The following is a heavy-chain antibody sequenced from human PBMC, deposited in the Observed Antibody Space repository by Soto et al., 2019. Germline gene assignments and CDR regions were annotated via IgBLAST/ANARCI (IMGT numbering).Heavy chain of an antibody. CDR2: IIPIQGKA. CDR3: AKSLLFVDHCYMDV. V-gene: IGHV1-69*02. Sequence: QVQLVQSGAELKKPGSSVKVSCEASGGSFTSYSFTWVRQAPVQWLEWMGRIIPIQGKANYALKFKDRVTITAARSTRTVYLELNSLGPEYTAVDFCAKSLLFVDHCYMDVWGKGTTVTVSS. CDR1: GGSFTSYS. D-gene: IGHD2-21*01. J-gene: IGHJ6*03.